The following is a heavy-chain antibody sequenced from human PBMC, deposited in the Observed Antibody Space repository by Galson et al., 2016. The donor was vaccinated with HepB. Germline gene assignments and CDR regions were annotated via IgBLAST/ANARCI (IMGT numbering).Heavy chain of an antibody. D-gene: IGHD2-21*01. CDR1: GFIFSDYS. Sequence: SLRLSCAASGFIFSDYSMNWVRQAPGKGLEWVSYISSSGSDTYYAASVKGRFTISRDNAQNSLYLQMNSLRDEDTAVYYCERPYWLPTDDFDYWGQGTLVTVSS. J-gene: IGHJ4*02. V-gene: IGHV3-21*05. CDR3: ERPYWLPTDDFDY. CDR2: ISSSGSDT.